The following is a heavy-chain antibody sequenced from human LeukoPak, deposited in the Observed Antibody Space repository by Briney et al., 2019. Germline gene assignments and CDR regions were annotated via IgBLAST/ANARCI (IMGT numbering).Heavy chain of an antibody. D-gene: IGHD6-13*01. Sequence: SETLSLTCAVYGGSFSGYYWSWIRQPPGKGLEWIGEINHSGSTNYNPSLKSRVTISVDTSKNQFSLKLSSVTAADTAVYYCARRFLFIAAAGTGWFDPRGQGTRVTVSS. CDR3: ARRFLFIAAAGTGWFDP. V-gene: IGHV4-34*01. CDR1: GGSFSGYY. CDR2: INHSGST. J-gene: IGHJ5*02.